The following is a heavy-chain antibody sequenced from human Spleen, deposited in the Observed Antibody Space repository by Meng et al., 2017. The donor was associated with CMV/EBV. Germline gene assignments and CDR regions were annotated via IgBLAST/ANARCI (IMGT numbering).Heavy chain of an antibody. V-gene: IGHV1-24*01. Sequence: QGQLVQAGAEVKKPGASVKVSCKASGYTFTSYYMHWVRQAPGQGLEWMGGFDPEDGETIYAQKFQGRVTMTEDTSTDTAYMELSSLRSEDTAVYYCATVVPAAFNWFDPWGQGTLVTVSS. CDR3: ATVVPAAFNWFDP. CDR2: FDPEDGET. D-gene: IGHD2-2*01. J-gene: IGHJ5*02. CDR1: GYTFTSYY.